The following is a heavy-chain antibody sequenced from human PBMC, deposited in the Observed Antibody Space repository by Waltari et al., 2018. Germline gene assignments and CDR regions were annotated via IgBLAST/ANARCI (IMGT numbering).Heavy chain of an antibody. CDR2: IYTSGGT. CDR1: GGSISSYY. J-gene: IGHJ6*02. CDR3: AREDIVVVPAAIRGGDYYYGMDV. V-gene: IGHV4-4*07. D-gene: IGHD2-2*02. Sequence: QVQLQESGPGLVKPSETLSLTCTVSGGSISSYYWSWIRQPAGKGLEWIGRIYTSGGTNYNPSLKGRGTMSVDTSKNQFSLQRSSVTAADTAVYYWAREDIVVVPAAIRGGDYYYGMDVWGQGTTVTVSS.